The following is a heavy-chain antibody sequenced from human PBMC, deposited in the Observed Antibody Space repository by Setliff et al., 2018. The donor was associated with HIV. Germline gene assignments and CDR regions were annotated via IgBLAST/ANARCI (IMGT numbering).Heavy chain of an antibody. J-gene: IGHJ3*02. CDR2: IKSKTDGGTT. V-gene: IGHV3-15*07. D-gene: IGHD3-22*01. CDR1: GFTFSNAW. CDR3: ARGRYYYDSSGYHDAFDI. Sequence: GGSLRLSCAASGFTFSNAWMNWVRQAPGKGLEWVGRIKSKTDGGTTDYAAPVKGRFTISRDDSKNTLYLQMNSLKAEDTAVYYCARGRYYYDSSGYHDAFDIWGQGTMVTVSS.